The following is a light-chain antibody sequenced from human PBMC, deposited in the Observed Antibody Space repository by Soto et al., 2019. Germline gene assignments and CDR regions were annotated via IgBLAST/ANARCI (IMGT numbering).Light chain of an antibody. CDR1: TGAVTSGYY. J-gene: IGLJ2*01. Sequence: QTVVTQEPSLTVSPGGTVTLTCASSTGAVTSGYYPNWVQQKPGQTPRALIYSTDNKHSWTPARFSGSLLGGKAALTLSGAQPEDEAEYYYLLYFGGYVVFGGGTKVTVL. V-gene: IGLV7-43*01. CDR2: STD. CDR3: LLYFGGYVV.